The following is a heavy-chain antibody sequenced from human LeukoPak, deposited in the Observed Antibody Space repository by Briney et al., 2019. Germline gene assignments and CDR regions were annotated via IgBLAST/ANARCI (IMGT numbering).Heavy chain of an antibody. D-gene: IGHD2-2*01. CDR3: ATGKIYCSTTSCSDDS. V-gene: IGHV1-24*01. Sequence: SVKASCKVSGYTLTELSMHWVRQAPGKGLEWMGGFHPEDGETVYAQKFQGRVTMTEDTSTDTAYMELSSLRSEDTAVYYCATGKIYCSTTSCSDDSWGQGTLVTVSS. J-gene: IGHJ4*02. CDR1: GYTLTELS. CDR2: FHPEDGET.